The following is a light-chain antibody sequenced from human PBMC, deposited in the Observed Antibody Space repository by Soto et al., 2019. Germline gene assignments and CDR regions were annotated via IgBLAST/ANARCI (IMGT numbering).Light chain of an antibody. CDR3: QQSYYTPLT. CDR1: QSVSSN. V-gene: IGKV3-15*01. Sequence: EIVMTQSPATLSVSPGERATLSCRASQSVSSNLAWYQQRPGTAPKLLIYAASTLQTGVPSRFSGDRSGSAYTLTISSLQPEDSATYFCQQSYYTPLTFGGGTKVEVK. J-gene: IGKJ4*01. CDR2: AAS.